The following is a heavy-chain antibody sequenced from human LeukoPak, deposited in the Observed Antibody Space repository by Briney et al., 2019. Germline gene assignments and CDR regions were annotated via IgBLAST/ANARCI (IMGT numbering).Heavy chain of an antibody. J-gene: IGHJ3*02. V-gene: IGHV3-9*01. CDR3: AKDMTGDSTASDAFDI. Sequence: GGSQRLSCAASGFTFDDYAMHWVRHAPGKGLEWVSGISWNSGSIGYADSVKGRFTISRDNAKNSLYLQMNSLRAEDTALYYCAKDMTGDSTASDAFDIWGQGTMVTVSS. CDR2: ISWNSGSI. D-gene: IGHD2/OR15-2a*01. CDR1: GFTFDDYA.